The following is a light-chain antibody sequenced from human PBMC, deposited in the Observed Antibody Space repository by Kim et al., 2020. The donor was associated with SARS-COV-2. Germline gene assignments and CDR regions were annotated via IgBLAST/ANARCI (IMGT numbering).Light chain of an antibody. Sequence: GQKVTISCSGTTSNIANNFVSWYQQFPEKAPRLLIYDNDKRPSGISDRFSGSKSGTLATLDITELQTGDEADYFCATWDGSLSARVFGGGTKVTVL. CDR1: TSNIANNF. V-gene: IGLV1-51*01. CDR3: ATWDGSLSARV. CDR2: DND. J-gene: IGLJ3*02.